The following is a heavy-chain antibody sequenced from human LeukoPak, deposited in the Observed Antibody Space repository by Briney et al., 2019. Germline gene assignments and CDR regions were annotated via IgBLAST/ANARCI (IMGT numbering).Heavy chain of an antibody. Sequence: GGSLRLSCAASGFTVSSNYMSWVRQAPGKGLEWVSVIYSGGSTYYADSVKGRFTLSRDNSKNTLYLQMNSLRAEDTAVYYCAGEMYYYDSSGYYAPWGQGTLVTVSS. V-gene: IGHV3-53*01. CDR1: GFTVSSNY. CDR2: IYSGGST. CDR3: AGEMYYYDSSGYYAP. J-gene: IGHJ5*02. D-gene: IGHD3-22*01.